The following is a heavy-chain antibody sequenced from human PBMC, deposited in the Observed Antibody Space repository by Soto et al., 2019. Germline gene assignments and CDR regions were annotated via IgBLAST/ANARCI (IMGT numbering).Heavy chain of an antibody. CDR2: ISYDGSSE. D-gene: IGHD4-4*01. Sequence: QVQLVESGGGVVQPGRSLRLSCAASGLSFNKLGVHWVRQAPGMGLEWVAVISYDGSSEYYADSVKGRFTISRDNSRNMVYLQMTGLTEEDTAVYFCASYSTSWSGWGQGTRVSVSS. CDR3: ASYSTSWSG. J-gene: IGHJ4*02. CDR1: GLSFNKLG. V-gene: IGHV3-30*03.